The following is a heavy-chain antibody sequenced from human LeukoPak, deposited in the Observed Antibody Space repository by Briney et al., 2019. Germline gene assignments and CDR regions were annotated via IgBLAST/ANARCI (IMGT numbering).Heavy chain of an antibody. J-gene: IGHJ1*01. D-gene: IGHD3-9*01. Sequence: LSLTCTVSGGSISSSSYYMSWIRQAPGKGLEWVSYISSSGSSIFYADSVKGRFTISRDNAKNSLYLQMNSLRAEDTAVYYCANWNPYDILTGYYPTTEYFQHWGQGTLVTVSS. CDR1: GGSISSSSYY. V-gene: IGHV3-11*04. CDR2: ISSSGSSI. CDR3: ANWNPYDILTGYYPTTEYFQH.